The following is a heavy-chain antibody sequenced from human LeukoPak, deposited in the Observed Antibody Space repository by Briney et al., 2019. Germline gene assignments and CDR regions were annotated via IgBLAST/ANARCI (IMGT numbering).Heavy chain of an antibody. CDR3: ANDCSGGSCYDY. V-gene: IGHV3-7*05. CDR1: GFTFSDYY. CDR2: IKYDGSEK. D-gene: IGHD2-15*01. Sequence: GGSLRLSCAASGFTFSDYYMDWVRQAPGKGLEWVANIKYDGSEKYYVDSVRGRFTISRDDAKNSLYLQMNSLTPEDTAVYFCANDCSGGSCYDYWGQGTLVTVSS. J-gene: IGHJ4*02.